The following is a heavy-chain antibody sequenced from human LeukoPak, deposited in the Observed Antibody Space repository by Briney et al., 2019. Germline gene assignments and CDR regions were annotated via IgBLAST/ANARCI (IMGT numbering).Heavy chain of an antibody. CDR1: GGSMFSYY. D-gene: IGHD3-22*01. CDR3: ARRAYYDSSGYYPTSGYFDL. Sequence: SETLSLTCTVSGGSMFSYYWNWIRQPPGKGLEWIGYIYSNGITNYSPSLRSRGTISIATSKNQFSLRLTSVTAADTAIYYCARRAYYDSSGYYPTSGYFDLWGRGTLVTVSS. V-gene: IGHV4-4*08. J-gene: IGHJ2*01. CDR2: IYSNGIT.